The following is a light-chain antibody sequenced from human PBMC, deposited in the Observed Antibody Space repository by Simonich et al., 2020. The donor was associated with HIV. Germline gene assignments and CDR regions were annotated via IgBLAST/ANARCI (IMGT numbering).Light chain of an antibody. J-gene: IGKJ2*01. V-gene: IGKV3-15*01. CDR1: QSVSSN. CDR3: QQYNKWPYT. CDR2: GAS. Sequence: EIVMTQSPATLSVSPGERATLSCRASQSVSSNLAWYAQKPGQAPRLLIYGASTRATGIPARFSGSGSGTEFTLTISSLQSEDFAVYYCQQYNKWPYTFGQGTKLEIK.